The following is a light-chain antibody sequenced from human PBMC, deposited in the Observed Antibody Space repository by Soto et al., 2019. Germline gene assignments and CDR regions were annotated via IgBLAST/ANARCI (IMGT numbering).Light chain of an antibody. CDR2: DVN. Sequence: QSALTQPASVSGSPGQSITISCTGTSSDIGGYNYVSWYQQHPGKAPKLMISDVNTRPSGVSNRFSGSKSGNTASLTISGLQAEAEADYYCSSYTSSSTLVFGGGTKLTVL. CDR3: SSYTSSSTLV. J-gene: IGLJ3*02. CDR1: SSDIGGYNY. V-gene: IGLV2-14*01.